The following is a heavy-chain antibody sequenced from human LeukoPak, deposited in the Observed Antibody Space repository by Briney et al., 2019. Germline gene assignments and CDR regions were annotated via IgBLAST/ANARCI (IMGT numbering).Heavy chain of an antibody. Sequence: GRSLRLSCAASGFTFSSYGMHWVRQVPGKGLEWVAVISYDGSNRYSADSVRGRFTISRDNSKNTLYLQMNSLRAEDTAVYYCAKEHPHCGGDCPYFDYWGQGTLVTVSS. CDR3: AKEHPHCGGDCPYFDY. D-gene: IGHD2-21*02. CDR1: GFTFSSYG. J-gene: IGHJ4*02. CDR2: ISYDGSNR. V-gene: IGHV3-30*18.